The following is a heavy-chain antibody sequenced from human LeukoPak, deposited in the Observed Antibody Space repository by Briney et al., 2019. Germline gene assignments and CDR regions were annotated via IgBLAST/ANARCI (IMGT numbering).Heavy chain of an antibody. V-gene: IGHV4-59*01. CDR1: GGSISSYY. J-gene: IGHJ4*02. CDR3: ARGYSGSYFADY. Sequence: PSETLSLTCTVSGGSISSYYWSWIRQPPGKGLEWIGYIYYSGSTNYNPSLRGRVTISVDTSKKQFSLKLSSVTAADTAVYYCARGYSGSYFADYWGQGTLVTVSS. CDR2: IYYSGST. D-gene: IGHD1-26*01.